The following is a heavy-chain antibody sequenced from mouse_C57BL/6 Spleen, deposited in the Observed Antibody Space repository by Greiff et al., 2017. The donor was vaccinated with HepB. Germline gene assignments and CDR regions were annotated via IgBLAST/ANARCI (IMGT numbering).Heavy chain of an antibody. CDR1: GYAFSSYW. D-gene: IGHD1-1*01. CDR3: ARSHYGSSFYWFFDV. CDR2: IYPGDGDT. V-gene: IGHV1-80*01. Sequence: QVQLQQSGAELVKPGASVKISCKASGYAFSSYWMNWVKQRPGKGLEWIGQIYPGDGDTNYNGKFKGKATLTADNSSSTAYMLLSSLTSEDSAVFCCARSHYGSSFYWFFDVWGTVTTVAVSS. J-gene: IGHJ1*03.